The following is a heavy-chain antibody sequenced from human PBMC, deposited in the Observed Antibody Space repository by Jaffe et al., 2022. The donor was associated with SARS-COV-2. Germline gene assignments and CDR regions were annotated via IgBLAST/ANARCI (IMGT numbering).Heavy chain of an antibody. V-gene: IGHV3-15*07. CDR2: IKSKRDGGAA. CDR1: GFSFNIAW. CDR3: NTDLGNSGWYGL. D-gene: IGHD6-19*01. Sequence: EVQLVESGGGLVKPGGSLRLSCAASGFSFNIAWMNWIRQAPGKGLEWVGHIKSKRDGGAADYAAPVRGRFTISRDDSKNMLYLQINSLKTEDTAMYYCNTDLGNSGWYGLWGQGTLVTVSS. J-gene: IGHJ4*02.